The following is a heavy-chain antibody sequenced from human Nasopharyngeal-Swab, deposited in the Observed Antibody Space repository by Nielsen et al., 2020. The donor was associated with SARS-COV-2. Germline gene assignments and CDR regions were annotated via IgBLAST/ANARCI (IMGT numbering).Heavy chain of an antibody. CDR1: GFTFSSYG. D-gene: IGHD1-26*01. J-gene: IGHJ4*02. CDR2: ISYDGSNK. CDR3: AKEGIVGGSPLLVCFDC. V-gene: IGHV3-30*18. Sequence: ALKISCAASGFTFSSYGMHWVRQAPGKGLEWVAVISYDGSNKYYADSVKGRFTISRDNSKNTLYLQMNSLRAEDTAVYYCAKEGIVGGSPLLVCFDCWGQGTLVTVSS.